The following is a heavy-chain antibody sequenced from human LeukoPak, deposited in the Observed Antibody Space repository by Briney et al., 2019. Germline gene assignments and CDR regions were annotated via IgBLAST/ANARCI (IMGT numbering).Heavy chain of an antibody. V-gene: IGHV1-69*04. D-gene: IGHD6-19*01. CDR1: GGTFSSYA. Sequence: ASVKVSCKASGGTFSSYAISWVRQAPGQGLEWMGRIIPILGIANYAQKFQGRVTITADKSTSTAYMELSSLRSDDTAVYYCARALGAVAGIGRFDPWGQGTLVTVSS. J-gene: IGHJ5*02. CDR2: IIPILGIA. CDR3: ARALGAVAGIGRFDP.